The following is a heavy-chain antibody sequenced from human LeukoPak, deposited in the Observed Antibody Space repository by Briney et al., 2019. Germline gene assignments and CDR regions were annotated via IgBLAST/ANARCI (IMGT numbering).Heavy chain of an antibody. J-gene: IGHJ4*02. CDR2: INRDGTEK. D-gene: IGHD2-21*01. CDR3: VRGDWYFES. CDR1: GFNFSDSR. V-gene: IGHV3-7*04. Sequence: PGGSLRFSCATSGFNFSDSRMTWVRQAPGKGLQWVANINRDGTEKHFLDSVEGRFTISRDNAKKSLYLQMSSLRPQDTAVYFCVRGDWYFESWGQGTLVTVSS.